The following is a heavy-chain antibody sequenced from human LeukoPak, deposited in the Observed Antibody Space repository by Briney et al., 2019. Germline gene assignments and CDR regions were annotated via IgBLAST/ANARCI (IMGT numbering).Heavy chain of an antibody. J-gene: IGHJ4*02. CDR3: AKDSRGFDY. V-gene: IGHV3-9*01. Sequence: GGSLRLSCAASGFTFDDYAMHWVRQAPGKGLEWVSGISWNSGSIGYADSVKGRFTISRDNAKNSLYLQMNSLRAEDTALYYFAKDSRGFDYWGQGTLVTVSS. CDR2: ISWNSGSI. CDR1: GFTFDDYA. D-gene: IGHD3-16*01.